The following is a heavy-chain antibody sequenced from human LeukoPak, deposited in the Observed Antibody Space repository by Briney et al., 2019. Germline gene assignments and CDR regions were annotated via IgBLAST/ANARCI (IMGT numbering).Heavy chain of an antibody. CDR1: GGSISSYY. CDR2: IYYSGST. Sequence: PSETLSLTCTVSGGSISSYYWSWIRQPPGKGLEWIGYIYYSGSTNYNPSLKSRVIISVDTSKNQFSLKLSSVTAADTAVYYCARDRGVIDYWGQGTLVTVSS. J-gene: IGHJ4*02. D-gene: IGHD3-10*01. CDR3: ARDRGVIDY. V-gene: IGHV4-59*01.